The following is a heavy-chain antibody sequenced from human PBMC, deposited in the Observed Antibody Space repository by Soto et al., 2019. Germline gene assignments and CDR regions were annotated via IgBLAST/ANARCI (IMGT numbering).Heavy chain of an antibody. V-gene: IGHV1-2*02. J-gene: IGHJ6*02. CDR2: INPNSGGT. D-gene: IGHD2-2*01. CDR1: GYTFTGYC. Sequence: ASVKVPCKASGYTFTGYCMHWVRQAPGQGLEWMGWINPNSGGTNYAQKFQGRVTMTRDTSISTAYMELSRLRSDDTAVYYCAREFVVVPAARYYYYGMDVWGQGTTVTVSS. CDR3: AREFVVVPAARYYYYGMDV.